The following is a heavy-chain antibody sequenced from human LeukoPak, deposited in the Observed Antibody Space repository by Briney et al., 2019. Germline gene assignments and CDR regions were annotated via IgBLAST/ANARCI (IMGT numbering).Heavy chain of an antibody. V-gene: IGHV3-49*03. J-gene: IGHJ4*02. CDR2: IRSKAYGGTT. Sequence: RSLRLSCTASGFTFGGYAMSWFRQAPGKGLEWVGFIRSKAYGGTTGYAASVKGRFTISRDDSKSIAYLQMNSLKTEDTAVYYCTRGIAVAAEARGRDYFDYWGQGTLVTVSS. CDR1: GFTFGGYA. D-gene: IGHD6-19*01. CDR3: TRGIAVAAEARGRDYFDY.